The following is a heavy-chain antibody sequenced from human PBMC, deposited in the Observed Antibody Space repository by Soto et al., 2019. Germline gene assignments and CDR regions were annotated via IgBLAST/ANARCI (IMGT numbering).Heavy chain of an antibody. J-gene: IGHJ4*02. CDR3: ARYLLRPAHFDY. Sequence: ASVKVSCKASGYTFTSYAMHWVRQAPGQRLEWMGWINAGNGNTKYSQKFQGRVTITRDTSASTAYMELSSLRSEDTAVYYCARYLLRPAHFDYWGQGTLVTVSS. D-gene: IGHD2-8*02. CDR2: INAGNGNT. CDR1: GYTFTSYA. V-gene: IGHV1-3*01.